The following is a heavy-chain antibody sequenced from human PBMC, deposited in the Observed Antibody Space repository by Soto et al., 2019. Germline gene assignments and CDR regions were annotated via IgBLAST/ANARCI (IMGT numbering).Heavy chain of an antibody. J-gene: IGHJ4*02. CDR1: GYTFTSYD. CDR3: ARGDFTRGMEYSSSWYGDY. CDR2: MNPNSGNT. V-gene: IGHV1-8*01. D-gene: IGHD6-13*01. Sequence: ASVKVSCKASGYTFTSYDINWVRQATGQGLEWMGWMNPNSGNTGYAQKFQGRVTMTRNTSISTAYMELSSLRSEETDVYYCARGDFTRGMEYSSSWYGDYWGQGTLVTVSS.